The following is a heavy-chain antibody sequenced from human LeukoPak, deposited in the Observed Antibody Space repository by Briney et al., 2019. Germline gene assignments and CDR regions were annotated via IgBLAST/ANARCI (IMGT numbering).Heavy chain of an antibody. CDR2: IRSKAYGGTT. J-gene: IGHJ6*03. Sequence: GGSLRLSCTASGFTFGDYAMSWVRQAPGKGLEWVGFIRSKAYGGTTEYAASVKGRFTISRDDSKSIAYLQMNSLKTEDTAVYYCTRGYPYDILTGYPIGTPYYMDVWGKGTTVTVSS. CDR1: GFTFGDYA. D-gene: IGHD3-9*01. CDR3: TRGYPYDILTGYPIGTPYYMDV. V-gene: IGHV3-49*04.